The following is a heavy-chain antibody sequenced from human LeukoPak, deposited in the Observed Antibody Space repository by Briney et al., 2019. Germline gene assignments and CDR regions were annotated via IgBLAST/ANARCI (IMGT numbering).Heavy chain of an antibody. CDR1: GFTFNTYD. D-gene: IGHD3-10*01. CDR3: ARVLSGRGSLYDYYYYMDV. J-gene: IGHJ6*03. Sequence: GGSLRLSCAASGFTFNTYDMTWVRQGPGKGLEWVSTITASATTTYYADSVQGRFTISRDISKNTLYLQMNSLRAEDTAVYYCARVLSGRGSLYDYYYYMDVWGKGTTVTISS. V-gene: IGHV3-23*01. CDR2: ITASATTT.